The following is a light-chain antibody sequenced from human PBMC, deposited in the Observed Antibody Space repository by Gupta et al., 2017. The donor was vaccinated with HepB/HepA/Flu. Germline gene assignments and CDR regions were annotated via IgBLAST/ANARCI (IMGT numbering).Light chain of an antibody. V-gene: IGKV1-39*01. CDR2: AAS. J-gene: IGKJ3*01. CDR1: QSISSY. Sequence: DIQMTQSPSSLSASVGDRVTITCRASQSISSYLNWYQQKPGKAPKLLSYAASSLQSGVPSRGSGSGSGTDFTLTISSLQPEDFATYYCQQSYSTLFTFGPGTKVYIK. CDR3: QQSYSTLFT.